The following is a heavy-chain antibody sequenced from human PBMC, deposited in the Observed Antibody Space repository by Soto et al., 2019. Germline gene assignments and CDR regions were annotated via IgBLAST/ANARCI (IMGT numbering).Heavy chain of an antibody. D-gene: IGHD5-12*01. Sequence: SATLSLTCTVSGGSISSRTYYWGWIRQPPGKGLEWIGSIHHSGSTYYSPSLKSRSTTSVDTSKNQFSLRLTSVTAADTAVYYCARDSGYGGVDYYYGMDVWGQGTTVTVSS. CDR3: ARDSGYGGVDYYYGMDV. CDR1: GGSISSRTYY. CDR2: IHHSGST. V-gene: IGHV4-39*02. J-gene: IGHJ6*02.